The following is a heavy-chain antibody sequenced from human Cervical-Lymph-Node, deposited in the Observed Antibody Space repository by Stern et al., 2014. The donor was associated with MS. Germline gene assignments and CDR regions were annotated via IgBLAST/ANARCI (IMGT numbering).Heavy chain of an antibody. V-gene: IGHV1-46*01. D-gene: IGHD4/OR15-4a*01. CDR2: INPSDGGR. Sequence: VQLVQSGAEVTKPGASVKVSCKTSGYNFTNYFIHWVRQAPGEGLEWMGIINPSDGGRRCAQKYQGRITLTRDGSTTTVYMEISSLTSSDTAVYYCARTSYGANSLQLDFWGQGTLVTVS. J-gene: IGHJ4*02. CDR1: GYNFTNYF. CDR3: ARTSYGANSLQLDF.